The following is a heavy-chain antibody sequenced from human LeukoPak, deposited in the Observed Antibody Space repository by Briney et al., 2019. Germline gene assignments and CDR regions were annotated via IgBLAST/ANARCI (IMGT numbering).Heavy chain of an antibody. V-gene: IGHV4-59*01. CDR2: IYYSGSGST. CDR1: GGSISSYY. J-gene: IGHJ4*02. CDR3: ARVNLGEYYFDY. Sequence: SETLSLTCTVYGGSISSYYWSWNRQPPGKGLEWIGYIYYSGSGSTNYSPSLKSRVTISVDTSKNQFSLKLSSVTAADTALYYCARVNLGEYYFDYWGQGTLVTVSS.